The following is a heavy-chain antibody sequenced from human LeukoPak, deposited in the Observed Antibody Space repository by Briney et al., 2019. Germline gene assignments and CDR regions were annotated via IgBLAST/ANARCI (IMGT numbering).Heavy chain of an antibody. CDR2: ISSSGSTI. J-gene: IGHJ6*04. CDR1: GLTFSRYE. V-gene: IGHV3-48*03. Sequence: VGSLRLSCAASGLTFSRYEMNWVRQAPGKGLEWVSYISSSGSTIYYADSVKGRFTISRDNAKKSLYLQMNSLRAEDPAVYYCAELGITMIGGVWGKGTTVTISS. CDR3: AELGITMIGGV. D-gene: IGHD3-10*02.